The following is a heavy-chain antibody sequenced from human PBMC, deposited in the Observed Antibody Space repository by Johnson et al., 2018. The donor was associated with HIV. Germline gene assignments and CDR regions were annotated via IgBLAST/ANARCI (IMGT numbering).Heavy chain of an antibody. Sequence: VQLVESGGGLVQPGGSLRLSCAGTGFTVSSNYMYWVRQAPGKGLECVSVIYSGGGTYYADSVKGRFTISRDNSKNTVYLHMNSLRAEDTAVYYCARLFYGDDAFDIWGQGTMVTVSS. CDR2: IYSGGGT. D-gene: IGHD4-17*01. V-gene: IGHV3-66*04. CDR3: ARLFYGDDAFDI. CDR1: GFTVSSNY. J-gene: IGHJ3*02.